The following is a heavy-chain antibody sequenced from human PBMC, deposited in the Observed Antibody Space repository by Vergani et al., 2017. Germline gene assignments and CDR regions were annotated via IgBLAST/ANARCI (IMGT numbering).Heavy chain of an antibody. D-gene: IGHD3-22*01. V-gene: IGHV4-34*01. CDR3: ARAPDYYDSSGYPYYFDY. Sequence: QVQLQQWGAGLLKPSETLSLTCAVYGGSFSGYYWSWIRQPPGKGLEWIGEINHSGSTNYNPSLKSRVTISVDTSKNQVSLKLSSVTAADTAVYYCARAPDYYDSSGYPYYFDYWGQGTLVTVSS. J-gene: IGHJ4*02. CDR1: GGSFSGYY. CDR2: INHSGST.